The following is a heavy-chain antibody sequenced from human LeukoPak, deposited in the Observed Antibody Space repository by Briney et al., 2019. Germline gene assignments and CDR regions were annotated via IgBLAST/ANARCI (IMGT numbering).Heavy chain of an antibody. J-gene: IGHJ4*02. CDR3: ARVYSGSYLFDY. CDR1: GGSISSGGYS. CDR2: IYHSGST. D-gene: IGHD1-26*01. V-gene: IGHV4-30-2*01. Sequence: SETLSLTCAVSGGSISSGGYSWSWIRQPPGKGLEWIGYIYHSGSTYYNPSLKSRVTISVDRSKNQFSLKLSSVTAADTAVYYCARVYSGSYLFDYWGQGTLVTVSS.